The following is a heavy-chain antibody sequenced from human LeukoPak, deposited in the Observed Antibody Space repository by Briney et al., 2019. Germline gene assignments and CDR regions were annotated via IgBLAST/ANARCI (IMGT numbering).Heavy chain of an antibody. CDR2: ISNCDYNT. Sequence: GGSLTLSCGVSGLTVSSYCMSWVRQAPPRGLEWVSVISNCDYNTEYADPVKGRFIISKDNSGNTLYLQMSSLSPEDSAVYYCARHSGSYFYYYFDYWGQGTLVTVSS. CDR1: GLTVSSYC. CDR3: ARHSGSYFYYYFDY. V-gene: IGHV3-23*01. J-gene: IGHJ4*02. D-gene: IGHD1-26*01.